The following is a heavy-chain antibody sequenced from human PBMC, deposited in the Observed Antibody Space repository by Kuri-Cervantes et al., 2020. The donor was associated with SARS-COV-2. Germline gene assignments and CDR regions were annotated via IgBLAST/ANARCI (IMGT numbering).Heavy chain of an antibody. CDR1: GGSISSYY. Sequence: SETLSLTCTVSGGSISSYYWSWIRQPPGKGLEWIGYIYYSGSTNYNPSLKSRVTISVDTSKNQFSLKLSSVTAADTAVYYCARQLARVGFDYWGQGTRVNGAS. J-gene: IGHJ4*02. V-gene: IGHV4-59*01. CDR2: IYYSGST. D-gene: IGHD6-13*01. CDR3: ARQLARVGFDY.